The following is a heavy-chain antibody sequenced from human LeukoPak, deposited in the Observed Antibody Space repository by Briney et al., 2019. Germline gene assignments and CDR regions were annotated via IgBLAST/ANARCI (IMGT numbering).Heavy chain of an antibody. D-gene: IGHD2-2*01. Sequence: SETLSLTCTVSGGSISSYYWSWIRQPPGKGLEWIGYIYYSGSTNYNPSLKSRVTISVDTSKNQFSLKLSSVTAADTAVYYCARGPPVVATKFTWFDPWGQGTLVTVSS. V-gene: IGHV4-59*01. J-gene: IGHJ5*02. CDR1: GGSISSYY. CDR3: ARGPPVVATKFTWFDP. CDR2: IYYSGST.